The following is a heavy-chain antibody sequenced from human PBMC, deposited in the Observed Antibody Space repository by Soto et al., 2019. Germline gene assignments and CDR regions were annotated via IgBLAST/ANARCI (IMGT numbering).Heavy chain of an antibody. CDR3: ARLMEVAASGYYYYYYGMDV. CDR1: GGSISSSSYY. V-gene: IGHV4-39*01. J-gene: IGHJ6*02. Sequence: SETLSLTCTVSGGSISSSSYYWGWIRQPPGKGLEWIGSIYYSGSTYYNPSLKSRVTISVDTSKNQFSLKLSSVTAADTAVYYCARLMEVAASGYYYYYYGMDVWGQGTTVTVSS. CDR2: IYYSGST. D-gene: IGHD2-15*01.